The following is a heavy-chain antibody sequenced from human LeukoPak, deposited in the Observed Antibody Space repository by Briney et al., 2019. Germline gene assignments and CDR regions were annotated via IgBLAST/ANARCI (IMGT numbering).Heavy chain of an antibody. CDR3: AKDNRAAAGAGYFDY. CDR1: GFTFDDYA. J-gene: IGHJ4*02. D-gene: IGHD6-13*01. V-gene: IGHV3-9*01. Sequence: GGSLRLSCAASGFTFDDYAMHWVRQAPGKGLEWVSGISWNSGSIGYVDSVKGRFTISRDNAKNSLYLQMNSLRAEDTALYYCAKDNRAAAGAGYFDYWGQGTLVTVSS. CDR2: ISWNSGSI.